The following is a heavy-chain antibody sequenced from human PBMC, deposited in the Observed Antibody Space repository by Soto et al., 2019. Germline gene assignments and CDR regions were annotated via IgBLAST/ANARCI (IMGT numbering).Heavy chain of an antibody. CDR3: ARAPAGGAFDI. J-gene: IGHJ3*02. CDR2: ISWNSGSI. Sequence: EVQLVESGGGLVQPGRSLRLSCAASGFTFDDYAMHWVRQVPGKGLEWVSSISWNSGSIGYADSVKGRFTISRDNAKNSLYLQMNSLRAEDTALYSCARAPAGGAFDIWGQGTMVTVSS. CDR1: GFTFDDYA. V-gene: IGHV3-9*01.